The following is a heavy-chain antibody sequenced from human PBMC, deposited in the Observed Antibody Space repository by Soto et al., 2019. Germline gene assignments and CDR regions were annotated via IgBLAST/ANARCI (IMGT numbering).Heavy chain of an antibody. CDR2: IYSSGST. CDR3: ARLACSSTRCFTYFDY. Sequence: SETLSLTCTVSVGSISGYYWSWIRQPPGKGLEWFGYIYSSGSTNYNPSLQSRVTISVDTSKNQFSLKLRSVAAADTAVYYCARLACSSTRCFTYFDYWGQGALVTVSS. CDR1: VGSISGYY. V-gene: IGHV4-59*08. D-gene: IGHD2-2*02. J-gene: IGHJ4*02.